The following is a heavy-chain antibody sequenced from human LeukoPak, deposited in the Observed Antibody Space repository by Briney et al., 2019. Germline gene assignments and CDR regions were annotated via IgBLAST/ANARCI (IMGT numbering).Heavy chain of an antibody. CDR2: ISYDGSNK. J-gene: IGHJ4*02. V-gene: IGHV3-30*03. CDR3: ARDLYDSGAYSSPIDY. CDR1: GFTFSSYG. Sequence: PGGSLRLSCAASGFTFSSYGLQWVRQAPGKGLEWVAVISYDGSNKYYADSVKGRFTISRDNSKNTVYLEMNSLRAEDTAVYYCARDLYDSGAYSSPIDYWGQGTLVTVSS. D-gene: IGHD3-22*01.